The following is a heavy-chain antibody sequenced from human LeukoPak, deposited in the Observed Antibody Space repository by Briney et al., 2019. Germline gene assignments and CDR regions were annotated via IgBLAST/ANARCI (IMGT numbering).Heavy chain of an antibody. CDR2: INWNGGST. J-gene: IGHJ3*02. Sequence: GGSLRLSCAASGFTFDDYGMSWVRQAPGKGLEWVSGINWNGGSTGYADSVKGRFTISRDNAKNSLYLQMNSLRAEDAALYYCTRDRYSSGWYAFDIWGQGTMVTVSS. D-gene: IGHD6-19*01. CDR1: GFTFDDYG. V-gene: IGHV3-20*04. CDR3: TRDRYSSGWYAFDI.